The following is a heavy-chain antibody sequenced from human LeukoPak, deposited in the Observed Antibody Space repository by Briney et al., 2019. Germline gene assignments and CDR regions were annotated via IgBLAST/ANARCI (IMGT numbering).Heavy chain of an antibody. CDR3: ARTYSSGSANYYYYYGMDV. J-gene: IGHJ6*02. Sequence: SVKVSCKASGGTFSSYTISWVRQAPGQGLEWMGRIIPILGIANYAQKFQGRVTITADKSTSTAYMELSSLRSEDTAVYYCARTYSSGSANYYYYYGMDVWGQGTTVTDSS. V-gene: IGHV1-69*02. CDR2: IIPILGIA. D-gene: IGHD6-19*01. CDR1: GGTFSSYT.